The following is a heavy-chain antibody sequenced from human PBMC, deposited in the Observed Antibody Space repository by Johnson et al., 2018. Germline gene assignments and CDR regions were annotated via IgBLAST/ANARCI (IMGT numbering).Heavy chain of an antibody. CDR3: IKDISDRLLRFDS. J-gene: IGHJ4*02. Sequence: VQLQESGGALLQXGRSXSLXCVASGFTFDDYAMHWVRQAPGKGLECVSGISWHSGIIDYADAVKGRFTISRDNAKNSLYLQMNSLRAEDTALYYCIKDISDRLLRFDSWGQGTLVTVSS. D-gene: IGHD2/OR15-2a*01. CDR1: GFTFDDYA. V-gene: IGHV3-9*01. CDR2: ISWHSGII.